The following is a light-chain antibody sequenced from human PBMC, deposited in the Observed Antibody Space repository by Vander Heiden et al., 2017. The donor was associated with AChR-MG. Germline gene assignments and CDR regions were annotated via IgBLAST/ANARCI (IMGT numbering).Light chain of an antibody. CDR1: QSVSSN. CDR2: GAS. J-gene: IGKJ1*01. CDR3: QLYNNWPPWT. Sequence: EIVMTPSPATLSVSPGERATLSCRASQSVSSNLAWYQQKPGQAPRLLIYGASTRATGIPARFSGSGSGTEFTLTISSLQSEDFAVYYCQLYNNWPPWTFGQGTKVEIK. V-gene: IGKV3-15*01.